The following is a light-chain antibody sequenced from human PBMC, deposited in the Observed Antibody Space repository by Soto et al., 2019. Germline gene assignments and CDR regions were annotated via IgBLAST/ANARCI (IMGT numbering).Light chain of an antibody. J-gene: IGLJ1*01. V-gene: IGLV1-40*01. Sequence: QPVLTQPPSVSGAPGQRVTISCTGSSSNIGAGYDVHWYQQRPGTAPKLLIFGNSNRPSGVPDRFSGSKSGTSASLAITGLQAEDEGDYYCQSYDSTLSARYAFGPGTKLTVL. CDR1: SSNIGAGYD. CDR2: GNS. CDR3: QSYDSTLSARYA.